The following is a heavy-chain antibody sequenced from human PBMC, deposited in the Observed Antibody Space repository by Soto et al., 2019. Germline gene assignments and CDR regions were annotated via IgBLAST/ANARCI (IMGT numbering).Heavy chain of an antibody. CDR1: GFTFSDYY. V-gene: IGHV3-11*05. CDR3: AREYYYGMDV. J-gene: IGHJ6*02. Sequence: PGGSLRLSCAASGFTFSDYYMTWIRQAPGKGLEWVSYITGSSDYTNYADSAKGRFTISRDNVKNSLYLQMNSLRAEDTAVYYCAREYYYGMDVWGQGTTVTVSS. CDR2: ITGSSDYT.